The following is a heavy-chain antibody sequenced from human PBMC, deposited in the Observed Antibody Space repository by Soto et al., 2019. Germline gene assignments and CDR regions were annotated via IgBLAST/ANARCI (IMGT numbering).Heavy chain of an antibody. V-gene: IGHV3-7*01. J-gene: IGHJ6*04. Sequence: EVQLVESGGGLVQPGGSLRLSCAASGFSFSSYWMSWFRQAPGKGLEWVANIKQDGSEENYVDSVKGRCTSSRDTAKNALYLQMNSLRGEATAVYYCAREIAARLWGKGTTVTVSS. CDR1: GFSFSSYW. CDR2: IKQDGSEE. D-gene: IGHD6-6*01. CDR3: AREIAARL.